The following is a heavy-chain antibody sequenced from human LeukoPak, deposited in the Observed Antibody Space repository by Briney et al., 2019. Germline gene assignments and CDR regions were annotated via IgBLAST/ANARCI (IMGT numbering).Heavy chain of an antibody. CDR3: AKTTGGNAYDYIHY. Sequence: GGTLRLSCAASGFTFSNYGMNWVRQAPGKGLEWVSATSASGSSPNYSDSVKGRFTISRDNSKNTLYLQMNSLRAEDTAVYYCAKTTGGNAYDYIHYWGQGTLVTVSS. D-gene: IGHD5-12*01. J-gene: IGHJ4*02. CDR2: TSASGSSP. CDR1: GFTFSNYG. V-gene: IGHV3-23*01.